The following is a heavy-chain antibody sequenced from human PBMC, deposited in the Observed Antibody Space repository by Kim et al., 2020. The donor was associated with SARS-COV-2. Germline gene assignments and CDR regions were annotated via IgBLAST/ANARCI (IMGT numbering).Heavy chain of an antibody. Sequence: GGSLRLSCAASGFTFNNYGMHWVRQAPGKGLEWVAIISYDGSYKYYEDSVKGRFSISRDNFKNTLYLQMNSLRAEDTALYYCAILKGKVSWGQGTLVIVSS. D-gene: IGHD2-8*01. CDR2: ISYDGSYK. CDR1: GFTFNNYG. J-gene: IGHJ5*02. V-gene: IGHV3-30*03. CDR3: AILKGKVS.